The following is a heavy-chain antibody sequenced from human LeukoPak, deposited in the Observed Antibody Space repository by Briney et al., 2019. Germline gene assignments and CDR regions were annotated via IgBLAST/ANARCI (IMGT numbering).Heavy chain of an antibody. CDR1: GFAISTYA. Sequence: GGSLRLSCAAPGFAISTYAMAWVRQAPGKRLEWVANIKQDGSEKYYLDSVKGRFTISRDNAKNSLYLQMNSLRGEDTAVYYCARERGKSSSDDYWGQGTLVTVSS. CDR3: ARERGKSSSDDY. V-gene: IGHV3-7*01. D-gene: IGHD6-6*01. J-gene: IGHJ4*02. CDR2: IKQDGSEK.